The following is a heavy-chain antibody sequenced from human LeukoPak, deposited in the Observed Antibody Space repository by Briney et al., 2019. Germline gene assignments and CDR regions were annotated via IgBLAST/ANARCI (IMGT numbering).Heavy chain of an antibody. V-gene: IGHV7-4-1*02. J-gene: IGHJ4*02. Sequence: ASVKVSCKASGYTFTSYAMNWVRQAPGQGLEWMGRINTNTGNPTYAQGFTGRFVFSLDTSVSTAYLQISSLKAEDTAVYYCARETVAGTEYYFDYWGQGTLVTVSS. D-gene: IGHD6-19*01. CDR3: ARETVAGTEYYFDY. CDR2: INTNTGNP. CDR1: GYTFTSYA.